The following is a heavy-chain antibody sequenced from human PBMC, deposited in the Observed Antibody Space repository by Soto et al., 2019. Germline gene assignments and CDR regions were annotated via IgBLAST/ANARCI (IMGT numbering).Heavy chain of an antibody. CDR3: VKHPLITASYYYYDMDV. D-gene: IGHD2-8*01. V-gene: IGHV3-23*01. J-gene: IGHJ6*02. CDR1: GFTFSTYP. CDR2: ISGSGIST. Sequence: GGSLRLSRAASGFTFSTYPMSWVRQAPGKGLEWVSGISGSGISTYYTDSVKGRFTISRDNSKNTVFLQMNSLRDEDTAVYYCVKHPLITASYYYYDMDVWGQGTKVTVSS.